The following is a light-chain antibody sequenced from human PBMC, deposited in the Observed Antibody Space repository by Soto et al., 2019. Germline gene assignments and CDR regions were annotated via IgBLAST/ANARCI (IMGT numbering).Light chain of an antibody. Sequence: DIQITQSPSSLSASGGDRVSITCQASQNINNYLNWYQQKPVRAPKLLIYDASNLEAGVPSRFRGSGSGTDFTFTISRLQPEDIATYYCQQYENLPTFGQGTRLEIK. CDR1: QNINNY. V-gene: IGKV1-33*01. CDR2: DAS. J-gene: IGKJ5*01. CDR3: QQYENLPT.